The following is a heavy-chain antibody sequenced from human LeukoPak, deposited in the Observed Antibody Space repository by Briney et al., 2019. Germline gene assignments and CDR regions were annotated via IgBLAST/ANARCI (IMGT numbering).Heavy chain of an antibody. V-gene: IGHV1-18*01. CDR2: ISAYNGNT. CDR3: ARASYCSGGSCYSDY. Sequence: ASVKVSCKASGYTFTSYGISWVRQAPGQGLEWMGWISAYNGNTIYAQKVKGRVTMTTDTSTSTAYMELRSLKYLDTTVYYCARASYCSGGSCYSDYWGQGTLVTVSS. J-gene: IGHJ4*02. CDR1: GYTFTSYG. D-gene: IGHD2-15*01.